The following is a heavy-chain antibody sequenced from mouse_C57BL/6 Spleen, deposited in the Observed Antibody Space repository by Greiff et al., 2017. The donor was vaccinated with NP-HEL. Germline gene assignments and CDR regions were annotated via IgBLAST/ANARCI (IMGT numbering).Heavy chain of an antibody. CDR2: INPYNGGT. Sequence: VQLKQSGPVLVKPGASVKMSCKASGYTFTDYYMNWVKQSHGKSLEWIGVINPYNGGTSYNQKFKGKATLTVDKSSSTAYMELNSLTSEDSAVYYCARTMSKGYYFDYWGQGTTLTVSS. V-gene: IGHV1-19*01. CDR3: ARTMSKGYYFDY. D-gene: IGHD2-4*01. J-gene: IGHJ2*01. CDR1: GYTFTDYY.